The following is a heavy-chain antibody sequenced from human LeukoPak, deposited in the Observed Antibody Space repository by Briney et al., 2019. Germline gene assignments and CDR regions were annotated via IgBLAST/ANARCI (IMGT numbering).Heavy chain of an antibody. D-gene: IGHD3-10*01. CDR3: ARDESGYGSGSYYND. CDR2: IYYSGST. J-gene: IGHJ4*02. Sequence: SETLSLTCTVSGGSISSSSYYWGWIRQPPGKGLEWIGSIYYSGSTYYNPSLKSRVTISVDTSKNQFSLKLSSVTAADTAVYYCARDESGYGSGSYYNDWGQGTLVTVSS. CDR1: GGSISSSSYY. V-gene: IGHV4-39*07.